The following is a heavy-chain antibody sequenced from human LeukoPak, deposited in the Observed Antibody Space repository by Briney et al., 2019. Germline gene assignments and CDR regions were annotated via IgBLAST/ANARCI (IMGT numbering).Heavy chain of an antibody. D-gene: IGHD3-10*01. Sequence: ASVKVSCKASRYTFTRYYMNWVRQAPRHGRGWMGWVNPNSGGTNYAQKFQGRVTITRDTSISTAYMELSRLRSENTAVYYCARCLTMVRGVIMPHCGYWGEGTLVTVSS. CDR1: RYTFTRYY. J-gene: IGHJ4*02. CDR3: ARCLTMVRGVIMPHCGY. CDR2: VNPNSGGT. V-gene: IGHV1-2*02.